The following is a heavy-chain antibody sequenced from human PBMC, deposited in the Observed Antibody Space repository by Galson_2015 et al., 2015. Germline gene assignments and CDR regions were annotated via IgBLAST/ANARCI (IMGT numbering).Heavy chain of an antibody. CDR1: GFTFSSYA. CDR3: AKSIVGSTIEGLDY. J-gene: IGHJ4*02. V-gene: IGHV3-30-3*02. CDR2: ISYDGSNK. Sequence: SLRLSCAASGFTFSSYAMHWVRQAPGKGLEWVAVISYDGSNKYYADSVKGRFTISRDNSKNTLYLQMNSLRAEDTAVYYCAKSIVGSTIEGLDYWGQGTLVTVSS. D-gene: IGHD1-26*01.